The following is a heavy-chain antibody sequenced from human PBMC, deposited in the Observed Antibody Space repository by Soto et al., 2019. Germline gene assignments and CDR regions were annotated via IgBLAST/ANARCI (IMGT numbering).Heavy chain of an antibody. CDR2: LVVGTGNT. D-gene: IGHD2-15*01. V-gene: IGHV1-58*01. CDR1: GFTFRSSA. CDR3: ATGAYCSGGSCSDYYYYYYGMDL. J-gene: IGHJ6*02. Sequence: GPGVKKPGTSVKVSCKTSGFTFRSSAVQWVRQARGQRLEWIGWLVVGTGNTNYAQKFQQRVTISSDRSTNTVSMELSSLTSEDTAVYYCATGAYCSGGSCSDYYYYYYGMDLWGQGTTVTVSS.